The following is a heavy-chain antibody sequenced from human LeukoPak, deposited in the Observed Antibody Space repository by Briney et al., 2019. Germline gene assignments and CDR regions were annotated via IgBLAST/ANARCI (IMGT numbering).Heavy chain of an antibody. Sequence: PSETLSLTCTVSGGSISSYSWSWIRQPPGKGLEWIGYIYYSGSTNYNPSLKSRVTISVDTFKNQFSLKLSSVTAADTAVYYCASTGYSSGWTDYYYYGMDVWGQGTTVTVSS. CDR1: GGSISSYS. CDR3: ASTGYSSGWTDYYYYGMDV. CDR2: IYYSGST. V-gene: IGHV4-59*08. D-gene: IGHD6-19*01. J-gene: IGHJ6*02.